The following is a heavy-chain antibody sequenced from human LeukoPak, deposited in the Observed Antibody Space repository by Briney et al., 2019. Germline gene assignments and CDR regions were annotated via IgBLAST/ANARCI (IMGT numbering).Heavy chain of an antibody. CDR3: ARRRRIAAAGTDAFDI. Sequence: SETLSLTCTVSGGSISSYYWNWIRQPPGKGLEWIWYIYYSGSTNYNPSLKSRVTISVDTSKTHFSLRLSSVTAADTAIYYCARRRRIAAAGTDAFDIWGQGTMVAVSS. J-gene: IGHJ3*02. CDR1: GGSISSYY. CDR2: IYYSGST. V-gene: IGHV4-59*08. D-gene: IGHD6-13*01.